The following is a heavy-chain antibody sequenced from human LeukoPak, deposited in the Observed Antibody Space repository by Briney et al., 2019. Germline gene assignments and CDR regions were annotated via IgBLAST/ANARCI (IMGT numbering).Heavy chain of an antibody. J-gene: IGHJ5*02. V-gene: IGHV4-34*01. Sequence: SETLSLTCAVYGGSFSGYYWSWIRQPPGKGLEWIGEINHSGSTNYNPSLKSRVTISVDTSKNQFSLKLSSVTAADTAVYYCARGTPAAAGTGVWFDPWGQGTLVTVSS. D-gene: IGHD6-13*01. CDR1: GGSFSGYY. CDR3: ARGTPAAAGTGVWFDP. CDR2: INHSGST.